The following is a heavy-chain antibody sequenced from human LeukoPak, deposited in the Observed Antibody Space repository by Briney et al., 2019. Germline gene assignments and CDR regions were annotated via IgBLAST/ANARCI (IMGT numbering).Heavy chain of an antibody. V-gene: IGHV3-20*04. CDR2: INWNGGST. D-gene: IGHD6-19*01. J-gene: IGHJ4*02. CDR1: GFTFDDYG. CDR3: ARDGDSSGWYVSDY. Sequence: PGGSLTLSCAASGFTFDDYGMSWVRQAPGKGLEWVSGINWNGGSTGYADSVKGRFTISRDNAKNSLYLQMNSLRAEDTALYYCARDGDSSGWYVSDYWGQGTLVTVSS.